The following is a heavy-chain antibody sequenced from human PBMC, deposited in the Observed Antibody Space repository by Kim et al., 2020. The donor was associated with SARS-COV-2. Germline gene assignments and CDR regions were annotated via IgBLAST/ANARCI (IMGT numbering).Heavy chain of an antibody. CDR2: ISAYNGNT. CDR3: ARAGTGKGELRRNWFDP. CDR1: GYTFTSYG. D-gene: IGHD1-26*01. Sequence: ASVKVSCKASGYTFTSYGISWVRQAPGQGLEWMGWISAYNGNTNYAQKLQGRVTMTTDTSTSTAYMELRSLRSDDTAVYYCARAGTGKGELRRNWFDPWGQGTLVTVSS. J-gene: IGHJ5*02. V-gene: IGHV1-18*04.